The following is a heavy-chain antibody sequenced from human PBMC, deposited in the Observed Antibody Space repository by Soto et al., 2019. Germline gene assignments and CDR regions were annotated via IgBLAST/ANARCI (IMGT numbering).Heavy chain of an antibody. D-gene: IGHD3-22*01. V-gene: IGHV4-34*01. Sequence: PSETLSLTCAVYGGSFSGYYRSWIRQPPGKGLEWIGEIKRSGSTNYNPSLKSRVTVSIDTSKNQFSLKVTSVTAADTAVYYCARGGYYDSGRRFDPWGQGTLVTVSS. CDR3: ARGGYYDSGRRFDP. CDR2: IKRSGST. J-gene: IGHJ5*02. CDR1: GGSFSGYY.